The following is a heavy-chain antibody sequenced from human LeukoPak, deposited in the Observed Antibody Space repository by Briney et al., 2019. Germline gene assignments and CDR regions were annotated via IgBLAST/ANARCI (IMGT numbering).Heavy chain of an antibody. V-gene: IGHV3-9*01. J-gene: IGHJ1*01. CDR2: LSWNSGSL. CDR1: GFTFDDYA. D-gene: IGHD3-10*01. CDR3: ANGGFYYGSGLYFQH. Sequence: PGGSLRLSCAASGFTFDDYAMHWVRQAPGKGLEWVSGLSWNSGSLGYADSVKGRFNISRENAKNSLYLQMNSLRAEDTAVYYCANGGFYYGSGLYFQHWGQGTLVTVSS.